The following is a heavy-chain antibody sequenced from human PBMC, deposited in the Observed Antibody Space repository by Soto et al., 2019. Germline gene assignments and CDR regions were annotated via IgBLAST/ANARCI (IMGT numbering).Heavy chain of an antibody. D-gene: IGHD4-17*01. CDR2: ISGSGGST. J-gene: IGHJ6*02. V-gene: IGHV3-23*01. CDR1: GFTFRNYA. CDR3: AKTTVILGYYYGIDV. Sequence: EVQLLESGGGWVQPGGFLRLSCAASGFTFRNYAMSWVRQAPGKGLEWVSTISGSGGSTYYADSVKGRFTISRDNSQNTLYLQMYSLRAEETAVYYCAKTTVILGYYYGIDVWGQGTTVTVSS.